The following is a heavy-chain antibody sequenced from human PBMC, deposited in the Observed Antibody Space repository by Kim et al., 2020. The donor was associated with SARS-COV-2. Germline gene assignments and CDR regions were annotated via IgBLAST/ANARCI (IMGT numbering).Heavy chain of an antibody. Sequence: NPSLKSRVTISVDTSKNQFSLKLSSVTAADTAVYYCATTYCSSTSCYIGYWGQGTLVTVSS. D-gene: IGHD2-2*02. V-gene: IGHV4-39*01. CDR3: ATTYCSSTSCYIGY. J-gene: IGHJ4*02.